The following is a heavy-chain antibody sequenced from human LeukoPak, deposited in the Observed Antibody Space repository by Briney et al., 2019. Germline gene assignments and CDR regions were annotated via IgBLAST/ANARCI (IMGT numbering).Heavy chain of an antibody. J-gene: IGHJ5*02. V-gene: IGHV1-46*01. CDR1: GYTFASYY. D-gene: IGHD3-22*01. CDR2: ISPSGGST. Sequence: ASVKVSCKASGYTFASYYMHWVRQAPGQGLEWMGIISPSGGSTSYAQKFQGRVTMTRDTSTSTVYMELSSLRSEDTAVYYCATSPDHYYDSSGYYYVFDPWGQGTLVTVSS. CDR3: ATSPDHYYDSSGYYYVFDP.